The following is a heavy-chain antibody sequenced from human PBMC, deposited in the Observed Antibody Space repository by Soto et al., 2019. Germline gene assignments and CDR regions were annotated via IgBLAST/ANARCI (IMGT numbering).Heavy chain of an antibody. V-gene: IGHV3-9*01. J-gene: IGHJ3*02. D-gene: IGHD3-16*01. CDR1: GFTFEDYV. Sequence: EVQLVESGGGLVQPGRSLRLSCAASGFTFEDYVMHWVRQAPVKGLEWVSRITWNSRIIGYADSVKGRFTISRDNAKNSLYLQMNSLIAEATALYYCAKDNDGVYDAFDIWGQGTMVTVSS. CDR3: AKDNDGVYDAFDI. CDR2: ITWNSRII.